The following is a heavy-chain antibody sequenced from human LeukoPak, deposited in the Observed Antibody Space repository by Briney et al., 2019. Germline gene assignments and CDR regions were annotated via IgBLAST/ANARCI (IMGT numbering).Heavy chain of an antibody. CDR1: GFTFDDYG. J-gene: IGHJ4*02. V-gene: IGHV3-20*01. CDR3: ARTTTYYYDSRGGFGY. CDR2: INWNGGST. Sequence: GGSLRLSCAASGFTFDDYGMSWVRQAPGKGLEWVSGINWNGGSTGYADSVKGRFTISRDNAKNSLYLQMNSLGAEDTALYHCARTTTYYYDSRGGFGYWGQGTLVTVSS. D-gene: IGHD3-22*01.